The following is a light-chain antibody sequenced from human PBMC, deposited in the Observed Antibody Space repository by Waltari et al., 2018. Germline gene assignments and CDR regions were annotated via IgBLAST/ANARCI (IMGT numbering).Light chain of an antibody. CDR2: DVN. Sequence: QSALTQPRSVSGSPGQSVAISCTGTNSDVGGYNVVPWYQHHPGKAPKLLIYDVNKRPSGVPDRFSGSKSGNTASLTISGLQAEDEAEYYCCSYAGSTSWLFGGGTKLTVL. CDR1: NSDVGGYNV. J-gene: IGLJ3*02. V-gene: IGLV2-11*01. CDR3: CSYAGSTSWL.